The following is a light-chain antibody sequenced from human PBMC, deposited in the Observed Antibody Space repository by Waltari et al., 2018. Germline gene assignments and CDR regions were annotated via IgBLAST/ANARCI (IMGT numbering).Light chain of an antibody. CDR2: EDS. CDR3: QVWDSIIF. V-gene: IGLV3-9*01. CDR1: NIGSKN. J-gene: IGLJ2*01. Sequence: SYELSQPRSVSVALGQTASITCGGNNIGSKNVHWYQQKPGQAPVMVIYEDSNRPSGSPERLPGSKSGNTATLTISSAQAGDEADYYCQVWDSIIFFGGGTKLTVL.